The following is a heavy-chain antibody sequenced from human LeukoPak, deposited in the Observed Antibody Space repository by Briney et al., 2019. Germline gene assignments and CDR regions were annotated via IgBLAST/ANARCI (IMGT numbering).Heavy chain of an antibody. V-gene: IGHV1-2*06. J-gene: IGHJ4*02. Sequence: ASVKVSCKASGYTFTGYYMHWVRQAPGRGLEWMGRINPNSGGTNYAQKFQGRVTMTRDTSISTAYMELSRLRSDDTAVYYCATIQLWSTFFDYWGQGTLVTVSS. CDR3: ATIQLWSTFFDY. CDR2: INPNSGGT. CDR1: GYTFTGYY. D-gene: IGHD5-18*01.